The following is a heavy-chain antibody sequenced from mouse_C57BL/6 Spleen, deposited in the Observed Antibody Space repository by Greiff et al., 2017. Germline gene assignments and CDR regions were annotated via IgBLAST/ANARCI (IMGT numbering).Heavy chain of an antibody. CDR1: GYAFSSSW. CDR3: ARLGYYGSSSHFDY. Sequence: VQVVESGPELVKPGASVKISCKASGYAFSSSWMNWVKQRPGKGLEWIGRIYPGDGDTNYNGKFKGKATLTADKSSSTAYMQLSSLTSEDSAVYFCARLGYYGSSSHFDYWGQGTTLTVSS. J-gene: IGHJ2*01. D-gene: IGHD1-1*01. CDR2: IYPGDGDT. V-gene: IGHV1-82*01.